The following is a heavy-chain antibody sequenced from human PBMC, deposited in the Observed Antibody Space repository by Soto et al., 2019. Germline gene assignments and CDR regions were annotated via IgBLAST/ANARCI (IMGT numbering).Heavy chain of an antibody. CDR2: IVVASGQT. Sequence: ASVKVSCKASGSGFISSGIQWVRQAHGQRLEWIGWIVVASGQTNYAQNFRGRVAITRDTSTATAYIELTGLTSEDTAVYFCSADSPDIGAGWWVWGQGTTVTVYS. J-gene: IGHJ6*02. CDR3: SADSPDIGAGWWV. CDR1: GSGFISSG. V-gene: IGHV1-58*02. D-gene: IGHD2-15*01.